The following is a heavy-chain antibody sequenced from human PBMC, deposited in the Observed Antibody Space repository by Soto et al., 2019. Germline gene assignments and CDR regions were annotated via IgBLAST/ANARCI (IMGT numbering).Heavy chain of an antibody. J-gene: IGHJ4*02. CDR1: GFTFSDYY. Sequence: GGSLRLSCVGSGFTFSDYYMSWIRQAPGKGLEWISYISSSGSYTNYVDSVKGRFTISRDNAKNSLFLHMSSLRAEDTGVYYCASLTVTMPWGQGTLVTVSS. CDR2: ISSSGSYT. CDR3: ASLTVTMP. D-gene: IGHD4-17*01. V-gene: IGHV3-11*06.